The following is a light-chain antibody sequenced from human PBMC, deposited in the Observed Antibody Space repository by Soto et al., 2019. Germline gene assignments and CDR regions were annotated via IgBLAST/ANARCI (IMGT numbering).Light chain of an antibody. V-gene: IGKV1-39*01. CDR3: QQSFSKLLT. J-gene: IGKJ4*01. CDR2: GAS. Sequence: DIQMTQSPSSLSASVGDRVTITCRASQSISFYLNWYQLKPGKAPKLLIYGASSLQSGVPSRFSGSGYGTDFTLSISSLQPEDFATYYCQQSFSKLLTFGGGTKVDLK. CDR1: QSISFY.